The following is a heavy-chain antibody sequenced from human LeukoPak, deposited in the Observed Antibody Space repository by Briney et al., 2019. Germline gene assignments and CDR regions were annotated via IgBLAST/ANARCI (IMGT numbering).Heavy chain of an antibody. CDR3: AKDWGLYYGSGSYFGY. CDR1: GFTFSSYA. Sequence: GGSLRLSCAASGFTFSSYAMSWVRQAPGKGLEWVSSISTSSSHIYYADSVRGRFTISRDNAKNSLYLQMNSLRAEDTALYYCAKDWGLYYGSGSYFGYWGQGTLVTVSS. V-gene: IGHV3-21*04. D-gene: IGHD3-10*01. CDR2: ISTSSSHI. J-gene: IGHJ4*02.